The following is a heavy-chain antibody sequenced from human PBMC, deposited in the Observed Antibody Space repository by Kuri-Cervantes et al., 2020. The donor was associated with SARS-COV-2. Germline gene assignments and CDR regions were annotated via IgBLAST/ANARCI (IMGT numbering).Heavy chain of an antibody. Sequence: GESLKISCAASVFTFSGYEMHWVRQAPGKGLEWVSYISSSGSAIYYADSVKGRFTISRDNAKNSLYLQMNSLRDEDTAVYYCARESRDAYNLGSFDLWGRGTLVTVSS. D-gene: IGHD5-24*01. CDR2: ISSSGSAI. V-gene: IGHV3-48*03. J-gene: IGHJ2*01. CDR1: VFTFSGYE. CDR3: ARESRDAYNLGSFDL.